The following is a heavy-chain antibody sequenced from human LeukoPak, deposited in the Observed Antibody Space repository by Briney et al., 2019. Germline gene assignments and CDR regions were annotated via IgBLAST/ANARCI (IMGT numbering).Heavy chain of an antibody. CDR3: ARGGYGHNMDV. CDR2: IKNAGIDT. J-gene: IGHJ6*03. CDR1: GFMFSNYY. D-gene: IGHD3-10*01. V-gene: IGHV3-74*01. Sequence: GGSLRLSCVGSGFMFSNYYMYWVRQAPGKGLVWVSRIKNAGIDTIYADSVKGRFTVSRDNAKNTVYLQMSSLRAEDTAVYYCARGGYGHNMDVWGEVTTVTVSS.